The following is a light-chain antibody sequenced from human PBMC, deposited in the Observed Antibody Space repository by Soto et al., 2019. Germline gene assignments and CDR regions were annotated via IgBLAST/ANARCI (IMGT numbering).Light chain of an antibody. J-gene: IGKJ3*01. Sequence: EIVLTQSPGTLSLSPGERATLSCRASQSVSSSYLAWYQQKPGQAPRLLIYGASSRATGIPDRFSGGGSGTDFTLTISRLEPEDFAVYYCQKYGSSRVTFGPGPKVDIK. CDR3: QKYGSSRVT. V-gene: IGKV3-20*01. CDR2: GAS. CDR1: QSVSSSY.